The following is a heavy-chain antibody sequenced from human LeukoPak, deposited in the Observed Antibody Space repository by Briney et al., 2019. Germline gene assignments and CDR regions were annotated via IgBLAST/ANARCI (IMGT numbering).Heavy chain of an antibody. CDR3: ARGLGDYYDASDYYYAVPAH. CDR1: GYTFTTYD. V-gene: IGHV1-8*01. J-gene: IGHJ4*02. Sequence: ASVKVSCKASGYTFTTYDITWVRQATGQGLEWMGWMNPNSGDTAYAQKFQGRVAMTRDTSISTAYMELSSLRSEDTAVYYCARGLGDYYDASDYYYAVPAHWGQGTLVTVSS. D-gene: IGHD3-22*01. CDR2: MNPNSGDT.